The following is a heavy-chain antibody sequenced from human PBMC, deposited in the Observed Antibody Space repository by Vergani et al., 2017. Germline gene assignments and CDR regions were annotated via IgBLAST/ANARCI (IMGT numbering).Heavy chain of an antibody. V-gene: IGHV1-46*03. CDR1: GYTFTNYY. D-gene: IGHD6-25*01. J-gene: IGHJ4*03. Sequence: QVQLVQSGAEVKKPGASGRVSCKTSGYTFTNYYIHWVRQAPGQGLEWMGIINLSGGSTTYAQQFQGSLTMTRDTSTSTVYMDLSNLRSEDTSVYYCARPHGDILPPYPRLLYYWGQGTLVTVSS. CDR2: INLSGGST. CDR3: ARPHGDILPPYPRLLYY.